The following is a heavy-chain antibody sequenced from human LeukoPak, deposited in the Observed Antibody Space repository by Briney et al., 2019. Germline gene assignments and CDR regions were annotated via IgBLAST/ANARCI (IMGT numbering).Heavy chain of an antibody. CDR1: GFTFSSYG. D-gene: IGHD6-13*01. J-gene: IGHJ4*02. V-gene: IGHV3-30*02. Sequence: GGSLRLSCAASGFTFSSYGMHWVRQAPGKGLEWVAFIRYDGSNKYYADSVKGRFTISRDNSKNTLYLQMNSLRAEDTAVYYCVLGWQQLVGYFDYWGQGTLVTVSS. CDR2: IRYDGSNK. CDR3: VLGWQQLVGYFDY.